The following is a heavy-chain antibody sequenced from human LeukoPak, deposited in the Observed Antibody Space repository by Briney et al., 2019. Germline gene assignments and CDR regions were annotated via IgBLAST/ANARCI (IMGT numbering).Heavy chain of an antibody. CDR1: GFTFSDCA. D-gene: IGHD3-22*01. J-gene: IGHJ4*02. V-gene: IGHV3-23*01. CDR2: IGADAGST. CDR3: AKDDSGGYFPDF. Sequence: GGSLRLSCATSGFTFSDCAMTWVRQAPGKGREGVSAIGADAGSTYYADSVKGRFTISRDNSKNTLYLQMNSLRAEDAALYYCAKDDSGGYFPDFWGQGTLVTVSS.